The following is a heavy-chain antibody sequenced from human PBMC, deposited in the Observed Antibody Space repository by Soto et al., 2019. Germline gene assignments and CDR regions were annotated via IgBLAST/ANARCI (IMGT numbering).Heavy chain of an antibody. V-gene: IGHV3-21*01. CDR1: GFTFSSYS. CDR2: ISSSSSYI. CDR3: ARGGGDCSSTSCHQTFYYYYYGMDV. D-gene: IGHD2-2*01. J-gene: IGHJ6*02. Sequence: LRLSCAASGFTFSSYSMNWVRQAPGKGLEWVSSISSSSSYIYYADSVKGRFTISRDNAKNSLYLQMSSLRAEDTAVYYCARGGGDCSSTSCHQTFYYYYYGMDVWGQGTTGTVS.